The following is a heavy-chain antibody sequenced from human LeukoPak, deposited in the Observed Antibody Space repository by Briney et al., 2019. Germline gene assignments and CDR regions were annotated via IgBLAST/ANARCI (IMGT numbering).Heavy chain of an antibody. CDR1: GGSISSGGYS. CDR2: IYHSGST. CDR3: ARESSIGYCSSTSCFGWFDP. Sequence: SETLSLTCAVSGGSISSGGYSWSWIRQPPGKGLEWIGHIYHSGSTYYNPSLKSRVTISVDRSKNQFSLKLSSVTAADTAVYYCARESSIGYCSSTSCFGWFDPWGPGTLVTVSS. V-gene: IGHV4-30-2*01. J-gene: IGHJ5*02. D-gene: IGHD2-2*01.